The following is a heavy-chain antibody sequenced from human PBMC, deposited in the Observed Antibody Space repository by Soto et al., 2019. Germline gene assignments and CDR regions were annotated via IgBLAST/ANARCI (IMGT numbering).Heavy chain of an antibody. V-gene: IGHV3-23*01. J-gene: IGHJ3*02. CDR1: GFTFSSYA. D-gene: IGHD3-16*02. Sequence: EVQLLESGGGLVQPGGSLRLSCAASGFTFSSYAMSWVRQAPGKGLEWVSAISGSGGSTYYADSAKGRFTISRDNSKNTLYLQMNSLRAEDTAVYYCAKQTRTITFGVVIGDAFDIWGQGTMVTVSS. CDR3: AKQTRTITFGVVIGDAFDI. CDR2: ISGSGGST.